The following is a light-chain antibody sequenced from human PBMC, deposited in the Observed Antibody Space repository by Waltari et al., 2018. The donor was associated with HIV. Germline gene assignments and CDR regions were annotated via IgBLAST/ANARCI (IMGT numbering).Light chain of an antibody. V-gene: IGLV1-44*01. CDR1: SSNIGDNA. Sequence: QSVLTQPPSVSGTPGQRVTISCSGGSSNIGDNAVSWYQQFPGTAPKLLLYSNNQRPSGVPDRFSGSKSGTSASLAISGLQSEDEADYYCATLDDSLNGPVFGGGTKVTVL. CDR3: ATLDDSLNGPV. J-gene: IGLJ2*01. CDR2: SNN.